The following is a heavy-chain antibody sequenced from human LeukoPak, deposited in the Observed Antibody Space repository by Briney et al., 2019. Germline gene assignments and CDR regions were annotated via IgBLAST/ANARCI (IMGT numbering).Heavy chain of an antibody. D-gene: IGHD6-13*01. J-gene: IGHJ6*02. V-gene: IGHV1-69*13. Sequence: GASVKVSCTASGGTFSSYAISWVRQAPGQGLEWMGGIIPIFGTANYAQKFQGRVTITADESTSTAYMELSSLRSEDTAVYYCARNGPSIAAAGVYYYYGMDVWGQGTTVTVSS. CDR1: GGTFSSYA. CDR2: IIPIFGTA. CDR3: ARNGPSIAAAGVYYYYGMDV.